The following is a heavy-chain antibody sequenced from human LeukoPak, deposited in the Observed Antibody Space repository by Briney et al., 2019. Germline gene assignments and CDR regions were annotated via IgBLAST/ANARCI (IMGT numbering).Heavy chain of an antibody. Sequence: PGGSLRLSCAASGFTFSSYAMSWFRQAPGKGLVWVGFIRSKAYGGATGYAASVKGRFTISRDDSKSIAYLQMNSLKTEDTAVYYRTRVPYDTYSSSSFDYYYYYMDVWGKGTTVTVSS. D-gene: IGHD6-6*01. CDR1: GFTFSSYA. CDR3: TRVPYDTYSSSSFDYYYYYMDV. CDR2: IRSKAYGGAT. V-gene: IGHV3-49*03. J-gene: IGHJ6*03.